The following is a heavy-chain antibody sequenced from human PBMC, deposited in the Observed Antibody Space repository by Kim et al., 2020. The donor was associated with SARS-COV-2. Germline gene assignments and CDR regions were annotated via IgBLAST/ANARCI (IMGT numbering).Heavy chain of an antibody. Sequence: GSTYYADSVKGRFTISRDNSKNTLYLQMNSLRAEDTAVYYCAKGSGWYAYWGQGTLVTVSS. J-gene: IGHJ4*02. V-gene: IGHV3-23*01. D-gene: IGHD6-19*01. CDR3: AKGSGWYAY. CDR2: GST.